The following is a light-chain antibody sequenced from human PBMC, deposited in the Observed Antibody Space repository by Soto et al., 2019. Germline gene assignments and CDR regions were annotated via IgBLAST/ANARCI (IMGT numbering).Light chain of an antibody. CDR3: QQSYSTPYGYT. Sequence: DIPMTQSPSSLFASVGDRVTITCRASQSISSYLTWYQQKPGKAPKLLIYAASSLQSGVPSRFSGSGSGTDFTLTISSLQPEDFATYYCQQSYSTPYGYTFGQGTKLEIK. CDR2: AAS. V-gene: IGKV1-39*01. J-gene: IGKJ2*01. CDR1: QSISSY.